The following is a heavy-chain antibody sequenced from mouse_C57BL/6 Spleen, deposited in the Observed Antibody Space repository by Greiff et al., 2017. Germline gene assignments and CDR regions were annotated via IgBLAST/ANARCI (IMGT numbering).Heavy chain of an antibody. CDR3: ARYAGGFAY. J-gene: IGHJ3*01. CDR1: GFTFTDYY. Sequence: EVQLVESGGGLVQPGGSLSLSCAASGFTFTDYYMSWVRQPPGKALEWLGFIRNKANGYTTEYSASVKGRFTISRDNSQSILYLQMNALRAEDSATYYCARYAGGFAYWGQGTLGTVSA. CDR2: IRNKANGYTT. V-gene: IGHV7-3*01.